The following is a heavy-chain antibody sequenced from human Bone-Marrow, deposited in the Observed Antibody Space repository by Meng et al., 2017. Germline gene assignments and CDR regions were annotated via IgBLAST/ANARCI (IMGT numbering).Heavy chain of an antibody. CDR2: IYHSGNT. V-gene: IGHV4-4*02. D-gene: IGHD6-13*01. J-gene: IGHJ4*02. CDR1: GDSISRSNW. CDR3: ARKAVAGNFDY. Sequence: QVELQESGPGLVKTSGTLSLTCAVSGDSISRSNWWSWVRQPPGKGLEWVGEIYHSGNTNYNASLKSRVTLSIDKSKNQFSLKLSSVTAADTAVYYCARKAVAGNFDYWGQGTLVTVSS.